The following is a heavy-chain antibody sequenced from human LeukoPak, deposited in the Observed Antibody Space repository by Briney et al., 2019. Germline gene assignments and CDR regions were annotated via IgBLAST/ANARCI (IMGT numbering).Heavy chain of an antibody. V-gene: IGHV3-23*01. Sequence: GGSLRLSCAASGFTFSSSAMSWVRQAPGTRLEWVSAISGSGGVTYYRDSVKGRFTVSRDNSKSTLYLQMNSLRAEDTALYYCAKNGSGTSRAFDVWGQGTMVTVSS. CDR2: ISGSGGVT. D-gene: IGHD3-10*01. CDR1: GFTFSSSA. J-gene: IGHJ3*01. CDR3: AKNGSGTSRAFDV.